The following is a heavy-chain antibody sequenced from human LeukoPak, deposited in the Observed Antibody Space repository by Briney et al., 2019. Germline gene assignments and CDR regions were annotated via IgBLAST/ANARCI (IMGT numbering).Heavy chain of an antibody. J-gene: IGHJ4*02. CDR3: STEDKYCSTTTCGNY. V-gene: IGHV1-2*02. CDR2: IDTNGGGT. Sequence: ASVKVSCKASGYSFTGYYMHWVRQAPGQGLEWLGYIDTNGGGTNYEQRFQGRVTMTRDTSISTAYMELSRPTSDDSAVYYCSTEDKYCSTTTCGNYWGQGTLVTVSS. D-gene: IGHD2-2*01. CDR1: GYSFTGYY.